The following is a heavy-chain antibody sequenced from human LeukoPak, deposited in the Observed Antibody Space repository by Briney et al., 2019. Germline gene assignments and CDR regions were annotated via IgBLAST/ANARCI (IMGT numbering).Heavy chain of an antibody. CDR2: IYSGSST. CDR1: GFTVSSNY. CDR3: ARGLLWSYYFDY. V-gene: IGHV3-53*01. Sequence: GGSLRLSCAASGFTVSSNYMSWVRQAPGKGLEWVSVIYSGSSTYYADSVKGRFTISRDNSKNTLYLQMNSLRAEDTAVYYCARGLLWSYYFDYWGQGTLVTVSS. D-gene: IGHD2-21*01. J-gene: IGHJ4*02.